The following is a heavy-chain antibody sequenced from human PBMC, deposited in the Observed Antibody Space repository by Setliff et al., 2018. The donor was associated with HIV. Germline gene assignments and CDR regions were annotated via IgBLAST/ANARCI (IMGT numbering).Heavy chain of an antibody. V-gene: IGHV4-61*09. CDR1: GDSISSRTHY. CDR3: ARMSGFQYIDV. CDR2: IYTSWSS. D-gene: IGHD3-3*01. J-gene: IGHJ6*03. Sequence: SETLSLTCTVSGDSISSRTHYWSWIRQPAGKGLEWIGQIYTSWSSNYNPSLKSRVTMSLDTSKNQFSLNLSSVTAADTAVYYCARMSGFQYIDVWGKGTTVTVSS.